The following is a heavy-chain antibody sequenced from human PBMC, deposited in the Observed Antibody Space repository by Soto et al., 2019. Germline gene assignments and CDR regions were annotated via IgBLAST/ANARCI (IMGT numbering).Heavy chain of an antibody. CDR3: ARLGIGVVPAAPQNWFDP. D-gene: IGHD2-2*01. CDR1: GGSISSSSYY. Sequence: SETLSLTCTVSGGSISSSSYYWGWIRQPPGKGLEWIGSIYYSGSTYYNPSLKSRVTISVDTSKNQFSLKLSSVTAADTAVYYCARLGIGVVPAAPQNWFDPWGQGTLVTVSS. J-gene: IGHJ5*02. V-gene: IGHV4-39*01. CDR2: IYYSGST.